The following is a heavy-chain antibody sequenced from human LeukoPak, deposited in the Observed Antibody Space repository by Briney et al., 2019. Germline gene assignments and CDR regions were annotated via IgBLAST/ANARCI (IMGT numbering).Heavy chain of an antibody. J-gene: IGHJ4*02. CDR1: GFSFSSYA. Sequence: PGGSLRLSCAASGFSFSSYAMSWVRQAPRKGLEWVSATSGSGGSTYHADSVKGRFTISRDNSKNTLYLQMNSLRAEDTAVYYCAKGDSSSWLFDYWGQGTLVTVSS. V-gene: IGHV3-23*01. D-gene: IGHD6-13*01. CDR2: TSGSGGST. CDR3: AKGDSSSWLFDY.